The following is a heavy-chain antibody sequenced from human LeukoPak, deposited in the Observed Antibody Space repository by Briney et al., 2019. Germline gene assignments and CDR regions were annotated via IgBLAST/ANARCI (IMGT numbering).Heavy chain of an antibody. CDR3: ARDITIFGVVQSPRGNMDV. Sequence: SETLSLTCAVYGGSFSGYYWSWICHPPGKGLEWIGEINHSGSTNYNPYLKSRVTISVDTSKNQFSLKLSSVTAADTAVYYCARDITIFGVVQSPRGNMDVWGKGTTVTVSS. V-gene: IGHV4-34*01. CDR1: GGSFSGYY. J-gene: IGHJ6*03. CDR2: INHSGST. D-gene: IGHD3-3*01.